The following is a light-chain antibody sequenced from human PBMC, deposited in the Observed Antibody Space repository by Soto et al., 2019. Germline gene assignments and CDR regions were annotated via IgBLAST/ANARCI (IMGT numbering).Light chain of an antibody. CDR3: TSYTSSSTLVI. V-gene: IGLV2-14*01. J-gene: IGLJ2*01. Sequence: QSALTQPASVSGSPGQSITISCTGTSSDVGGYNYVSWYQQRPGKAPKLMIYEVSNRPSGVSNRFSGSKSGNTASLTISGLQADDDANYYCTSYTSSSTLVIFGGGTKLTVL. CDR2: EVS. CDR1: SSDVGGYNY.